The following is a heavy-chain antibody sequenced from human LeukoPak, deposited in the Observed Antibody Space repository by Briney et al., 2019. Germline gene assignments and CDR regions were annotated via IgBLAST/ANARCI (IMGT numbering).Heavy chain of an antibody. CDR1: GFTFSNYY. CDR2: ISGSGSDI. D-gene: IGHD3-22*01. V-gene: IGHV3-11*01. CDR3: ARDIRAVGITLYFDY. J-gene: IGHJ4*02. Sequence: GGSLRLSCAASGFTFSNYYMSWIRQTPGKGLEWLSYISGSGSDIHYADSVKGRFTISRDNAKNSLYLQMNSLRAEDTAMYYCARDIRAVGITLYFDYWGQGILVIVTS.